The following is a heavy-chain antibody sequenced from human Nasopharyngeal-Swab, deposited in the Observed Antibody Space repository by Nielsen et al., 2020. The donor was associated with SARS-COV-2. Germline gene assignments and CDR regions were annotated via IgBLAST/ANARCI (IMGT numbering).Heavy chain of an antibody. CDR1: VGSFSGYY. D-gene: IGHD2/OR15-2a*01. CDR3: ARPGKYFLRAFQH. J-gene: IGHJ1*01. V-gene: IGHV4-34*01. CDR2: INHSGST. Sequence: SETLSLTCAVYVGSFSGYYWTWIRQPPGEGLEWIGEINHSGSTNYNPSLKSRVTISVDTSKNQFSLKLSSVTAADTAVYYCARPGKYFLRAFQHWGQGTLVTVSS.